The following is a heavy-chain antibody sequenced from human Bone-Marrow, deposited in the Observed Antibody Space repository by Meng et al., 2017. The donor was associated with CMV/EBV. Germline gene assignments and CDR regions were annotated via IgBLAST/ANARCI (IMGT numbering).Heavy chain of an antibody. CDR1: GFTFSGSS. CDR2: IRTKGNNYAT. CDR3: AKTLVSTTEVY. V-gene: IGHV3-73*01. Sequence: GESLKISCAASGFTFSGSSMHWVRQASGKGLEWVGRIRTKGNNYATAYAASVKGRFTISRDDSKDTVYLQMNSLKTEDTAVYYCAKTLVSTTEVYWGQGTLVTVSS. J-gene: IGHJ4*02. D-gene: IGHD4-23*01.